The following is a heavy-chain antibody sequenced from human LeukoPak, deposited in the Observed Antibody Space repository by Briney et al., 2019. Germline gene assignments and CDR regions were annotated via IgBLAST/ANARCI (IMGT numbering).Heavy chain of an antibody. CDR1: GFTFSDYY. J-gene: IGHJ4*02. Sequence: GSLRLSCVVSGFTFSDYYMDWVRQTPGKGLEWIAYIYYSGSTNCNPSLKSRVTISIDTSKNQFSLKLSSVTAADTAVYYCARGPTRYYFDYWGQGTPVTVSS. V-gene: IGHV4-59*01. CDR3: ARGPTRYYFDY. CDR2: IYYSGST. D-gene: IGHD3-9*01.